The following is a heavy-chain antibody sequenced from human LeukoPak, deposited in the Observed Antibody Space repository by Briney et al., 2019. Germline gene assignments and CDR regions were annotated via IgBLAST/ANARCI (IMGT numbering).Heavy chain of an antibody. Sequence: PGGTLRLSCAASGFTFSSYGMSWVRQAPGKGLEWVSAISGSGGSTYYADSVKGRFTISRDNSKNTLYLQMNSLRAEDTAVYYCAKASDLLWFGEKRGFDYWGQGTLVTVSS. CDR3: AKASDLLWFGEKRGFDY. D-gene: IGHD3-10*01. CDR2: ISGSGGST. CDR1: GFTFSSYG. J-gene: IGHJ4*02. V-gene: IGHV3-23*01.